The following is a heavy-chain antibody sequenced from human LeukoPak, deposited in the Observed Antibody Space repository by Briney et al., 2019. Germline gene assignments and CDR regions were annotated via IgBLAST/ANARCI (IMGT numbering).Heavy chain of an antibody. CDR3: ARDNFYGSGSFDY. CDR1: GGSISSYY. CDR2: IYYSGST. V-gene: IGHV4-59*12. Sequence: PETLSLTCTVSGGSISSYYWSWSRPPPGKGLEWIGYIYYSGSTNYNPCLKSRVTISVDTSKNQFSLKLSSVTAADTAVYYCARDNFYGSGSFDYWGQGTLVTVSS. J-gene: IGHJ4*02. D-gene: IGHD3-10*01.